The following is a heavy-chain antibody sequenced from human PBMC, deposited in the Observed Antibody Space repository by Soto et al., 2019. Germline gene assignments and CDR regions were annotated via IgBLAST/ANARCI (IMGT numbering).Heavy chain of an antibody. CDR3: ARWLLLRYYFGY. Sequence: GASVKVSCKDSGYTFTSNGIRWVRQAPGQGLEWMGGIITIFGTANYAQKFQGRVTIPADEATSTAYMELSSLRSEDTAVYYCARWLLLRYYFGYWGQGTLVTVSS. J-gene: IGHJ4*02. V-gene: IGHV1-69*13. CDR2: IITIFGTA. CDR1: GYTFTSNG. D-gene: IGHD3-22*01.